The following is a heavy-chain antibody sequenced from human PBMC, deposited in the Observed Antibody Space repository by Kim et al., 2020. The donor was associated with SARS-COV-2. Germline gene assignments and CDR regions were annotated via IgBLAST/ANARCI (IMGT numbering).Heavy chain of an antibody. V-gene: IGHV1-3*01. Sequence: ASVKVSCKASGYTFTSYAMHWVRQAPGQRLEWMGWINAGNGNTKYSQKFQGRVTITRDTSASTAYMELSSLRSEDTAVYYCASPIAGGGQQLALFDYWGQGTLVTVSS. CDR1: GYTFTSYA. CDR3: ASPIAGGGQQLALFDY. J-gene: IGHJ4*02. CDR2: INAGNGNT. D-gene: IGHD6-13*01.